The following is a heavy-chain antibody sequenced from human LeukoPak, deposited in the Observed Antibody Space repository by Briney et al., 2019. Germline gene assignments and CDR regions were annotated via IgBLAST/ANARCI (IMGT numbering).Heavy chain of an antibody. CDR1: GYTFTRSG. V-gene: IGHV1-18*01. D-gene: IGHD3-10*01. CDR2: ISGYNGDT. Sequence: GASVKVSCKTSGYTFTRSGITWVRQAPGQGLEWMGWISGYNGDTAYAQMFQGRVTMTTDTSTSTASMELRGLRSDDTAVYYCARTHSDYGSGFPLDYWGQGTLVTVSS. CDR3: ARTHSDYGSGFPLDY. J-gene: IGHJ4*02.